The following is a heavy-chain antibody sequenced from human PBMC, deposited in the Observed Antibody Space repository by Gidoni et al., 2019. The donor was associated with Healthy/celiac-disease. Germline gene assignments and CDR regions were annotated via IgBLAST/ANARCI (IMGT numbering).Heavy chain of an antibody. D-gene: IGHD2-2*01. J-gene: IGHJ6*02. Sequence: QVQLVQSGAEVKKPGSSVKVSCKASGGTFSSYAISWVRQAPGQGLEWMGGIIPIFGTANYAQKFQGRVTITADESTSTAYMELSSLRSEDTAVYYCARDEGIVVVPAAIRPYYYYGMDVWGQGTTVTVSS. CDR3: ARDEGIVVVPAAIRPYYYYGMDV. CDR1: GGTFSSYA. CDR2: IIPIFGTA. V-gene: IGHV1-69*01.